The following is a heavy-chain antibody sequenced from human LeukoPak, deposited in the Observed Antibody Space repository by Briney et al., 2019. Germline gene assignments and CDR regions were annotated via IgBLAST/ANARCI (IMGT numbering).Heavy chain of an antibody. Sequence: GGSLRLSCAASGFTFSSYGMHWVRQAPGKGLEWVSGISWNSGSIGYADSVKGRFTISRDNAKNSLYLQMNSLRAEDTALYYCAKGGSGSYYNEGYFDYWGQGTLVTVSS. J-gene: IGHJ4*02. CDR3: AKGGSGSYYNEGYFDY. CDR1: GFTFSSYG. V-gene: IGHV3-9*01. D-gene: IGHD3-10*01. CDR2: ISWNSGSI.